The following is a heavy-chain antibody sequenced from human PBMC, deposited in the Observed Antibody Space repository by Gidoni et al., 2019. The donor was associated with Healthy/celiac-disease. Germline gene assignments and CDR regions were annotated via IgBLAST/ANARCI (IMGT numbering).Heavy chain of an antibody. J-gene: IGHJ4*02. V-gene: IGHV1-2*06. CDR2: INPNSGGT. D-gene: IGHD5-12*01. Sequence: VQLVQSGAAVQKPGASVTVSCKASGYTFPGYYMHWVRQAPGQGLEWMGRINPNSGGTNYEQKFQGRVTMTRDTAISTAYMELSRLRSDDTAVYYCARGMVATIGDGDYWGQGTLVTVSS. CDR3: ARGMVATIGDGDY. CDR1: GYTFPGYY.